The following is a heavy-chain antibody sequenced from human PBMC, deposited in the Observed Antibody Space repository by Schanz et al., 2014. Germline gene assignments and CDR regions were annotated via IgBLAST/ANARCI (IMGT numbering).Heavy chain of an antibody. Sequence: QGQLVESGGGVVQPGRSLRLSCAASGFTFSSYAMHWVRQAPGKGLEWVAVMSYDGSNKYYADSVKGRFTISRDNAKNSLYLQMNSLRAEDTAVYYCARSRGFDSIFDFWGRGTLVTVSS. V-gene: IGHV3-30-3*01. D-gene: IGHD5-12*01. CDR1: GFTFSSYA. J-gene: IGHJ4*02. CDR2: MSYDGSNK. CDR3: ARSRGFDSIFDF.